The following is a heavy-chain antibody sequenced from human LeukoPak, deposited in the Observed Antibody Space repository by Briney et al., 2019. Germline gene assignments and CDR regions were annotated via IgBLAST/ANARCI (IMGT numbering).Heavy chain of an antibody. J-gene: IGHJ6*03. CDR1: GGTFSSYV. CDR2: IIPIFGTA. Sequence: GSSVKVSCKASGGTFSSYVISWVREAPGQGLEWMGGIIPIFGTANYEQKFQGRVTITTDESTSTVYMELSSLRSEDTAVYYCARGPTAYYYYYMDVWGKGTTVTVSS. V-gene: IGHV1-69*05. CDR3: ARGPTAYYYYYMDV.